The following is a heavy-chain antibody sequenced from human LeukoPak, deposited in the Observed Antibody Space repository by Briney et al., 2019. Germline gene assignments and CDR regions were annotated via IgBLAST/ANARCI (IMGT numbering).Heavy chain of an antibody. J-gene: IGHJ6*03. D-gene: IGHD2-15*01. V-gene: IGHV3-53*01. CDR1: GFTVSSNY. Sequence: GGSLRLSCAASGFTVSSNYMSWVRQAPGKGLEWVSVIYSGGSKYYADSVKGRFTISRDNSKNTLYLQMNSLRAEDTAVYYCARDLMVVAASDYYMDVWGKGTTVTISS. CDR2: IYSGGSK. CDR3: ARDLMVVAASDYYMDV.